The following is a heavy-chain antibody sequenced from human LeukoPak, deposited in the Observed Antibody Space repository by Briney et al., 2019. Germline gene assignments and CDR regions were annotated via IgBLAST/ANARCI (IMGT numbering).Heavy chain of an antibody. CDR2: IIPIFGTA. CDR3: ARRRGYYDSSGPNWFDP. CDR1: GGTFSSYA. V-gene: IGHV1-69*13. J-gene: IGHJ5*02. D-gene: IGHD3-22*01. Sequence: GASVTVSCTASGGTFSSYAISWVRQAPGQGLEWMGGIIPIFGTANYAQKFQGRVTITADESTSTAYMELSSLRSEDTAVYYCARRRGYYDSSGPNWFDPWGQGTLVTVSS.